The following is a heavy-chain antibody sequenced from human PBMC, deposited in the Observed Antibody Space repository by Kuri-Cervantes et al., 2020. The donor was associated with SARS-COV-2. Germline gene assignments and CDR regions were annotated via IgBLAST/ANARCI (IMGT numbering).Heavy chain of an antibody. Sequence: SQTLSLTCAVYGGSFGGYYWSWIRQPPGKGLEWIGEINHSGSTNYNPSLKSRVTISVDTPKNQFSLKLSSVTAADTAVYYCARHGSRDYIWGSYWGPFDYWGQGTLVTVSS. D-gene: IGHD3-16*01. J-gene: IGHJ4*02. CDR3: ARHGSRDYIWGSYWGPFDY. V-gene: IGHV4-34*01. CDR1: GGSFGGYY. CDR2: INHSGST.